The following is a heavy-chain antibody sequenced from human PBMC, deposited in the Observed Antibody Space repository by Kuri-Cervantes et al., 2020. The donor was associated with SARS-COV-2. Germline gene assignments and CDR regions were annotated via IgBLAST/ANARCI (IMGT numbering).Heavy chain of an antibody. J-gene: IGHJ4*02. D-gene: IGHD4-17*01. Sequence: GESLKISCAASGFTFRSYAMSWVRQAPGKGLEWVSVIYSGGSSTYYADSVKGRFTISRDNSKNTLYLQMNSLRAEDTAVYYCAKDREVHDYGGSFGYWGQGTLVTVSS. CDR3: AKDREVHDYGGSFGY. CDR1: GFTFRSYA. V-gene: IGHV3-23*03. CDR2: IYSGGSST.